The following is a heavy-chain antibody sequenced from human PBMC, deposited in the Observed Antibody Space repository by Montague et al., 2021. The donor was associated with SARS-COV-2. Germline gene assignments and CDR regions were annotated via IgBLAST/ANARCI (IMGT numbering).Heavy chain of an antibody. CDR2: IYHSGST. D-gene: IGHD3-16*01. CDR3: AREEGDYGGMDG. CDR1: GGSISSGGYS. Sequence: TLSLTCAVSGGSISSGGYSWSWIRQPPGKGLEWIVYIYHSGSTYYTPSLKSRVPISVDRSKNHFYLKLSSATAADTAVYYCAREEGDYGGMDGWGQGTPVTVSS. J-gene: IGHJ6*02. V-gene: IGHV4-30-2*01.